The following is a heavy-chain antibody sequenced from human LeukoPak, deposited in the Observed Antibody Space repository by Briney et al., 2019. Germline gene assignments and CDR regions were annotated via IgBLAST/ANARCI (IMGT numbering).Heavy chain of an antibody. Sequence: SETLSLTCSVPGDSITSHYWSWIRQPAGKGLEWIGRVYTSGSTNYNPSLKGRVTMSVDTSKNQFSLKLSSVTAADTAVYYCARNQPNYYGSGSYHLGFDFWGQGALVTVSS. CDR1: GDSITSHY. D-gene: IGHD3-10*01. J-gene: IGHJ4*02. CDR2: VYTSGST. V-gene: IGHV4-4*07. CDR3: ARNQPNYYGSGSYHLGFDF.